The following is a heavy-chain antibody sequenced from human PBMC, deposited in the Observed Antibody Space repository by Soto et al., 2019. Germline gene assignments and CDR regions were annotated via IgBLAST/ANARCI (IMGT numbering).Heavy chain of an antibody. Sequence: SVKVSCKASGGTFSSYAISWVRQAPGQGLEWMGVIIPIFGTANYAHKFQGRVTITSDESTSTAYMELSSLRSEDTAVYYCASPGQFLTMIVPEGAFHXWGQVTMVTVS. CDR3: ASPGQFLTMIVPEGAFHX. V-gene: IGHV1-69*13. J-gene: IGHJ3*02. CDR1: GGTFSSYA. D-gene: IGHD3-22*01. CDR2: IIPIFGTA.